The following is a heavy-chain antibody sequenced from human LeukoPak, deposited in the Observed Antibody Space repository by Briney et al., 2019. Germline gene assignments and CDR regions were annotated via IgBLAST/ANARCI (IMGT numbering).Heavy chain of an antibody. Sequence: ASVKVSCKASGYTFTGYYMHWVRQAPGQGLEWMGWINPNSGGTNYAQKFQGRVTMTRDTSISTAYMELSRLRSDDTAVYYCARAVWFGELPSDYWGQGTLVTVSS. J-gene: IGHJ4*02. D-gene: IGHD3-10*01. CDR3: ARAVWFGELPSDY. CDR1: GYTFTGYY. CDR2: INPNSGGT. V-gene: IGHV1-2*02.